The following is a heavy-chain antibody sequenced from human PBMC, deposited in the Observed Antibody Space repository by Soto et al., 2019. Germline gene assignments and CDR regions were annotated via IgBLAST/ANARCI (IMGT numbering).Heavy chain of an antibody. V-gene: IGHV3-30*18. Sequence: GGALRLSCAASGFTFSSYGMHWVRQAPGKGLEWVAVISYDGSNKYYGDSVKGRFTISRDNSKNTLYLQMNSLRAEDTAVYYCAKERRNCISTTSNTFDYRAQRAPLTVSS. D-gene: IGHD2-2*01. CDR1: GFTFSSYG. J-gene: IGHJ4*02. CDR2: ISYDGSNK. CDR3: AKERRNCISTTSNTFDY.